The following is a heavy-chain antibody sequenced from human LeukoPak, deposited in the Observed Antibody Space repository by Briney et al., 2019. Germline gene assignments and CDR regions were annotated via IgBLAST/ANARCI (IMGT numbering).Heavy chain of an antibody. CDR3: AKDRYGGNSLGLNWFDP. D-gene: IGHD4-23*01. CDR1: GFSVSSFG. CDR2: IWYDGSNK. Sequence: GGSLRLSCAVSGFSVSSFGMSWVRQAPGKGLEWVAVIWYDGSNKYYADSVKGRFTISRDNSKNTLYLQMNSLRAEDTAVYYCAKDRYGGNSLGLNWFDPWGQGTLVTVSS. V-gene: IGHV3-33*06. J-gene: IGHJ5*02.